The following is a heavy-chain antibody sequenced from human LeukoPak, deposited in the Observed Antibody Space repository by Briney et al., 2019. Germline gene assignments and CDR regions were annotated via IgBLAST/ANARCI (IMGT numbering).Heavy chain of an antibody. CDR2: ISTSSSYM. V-gene: IGHV3-21*01. CDR1: GFTFSSYS. CDR3: ARAAIAAARIYYYMDV. Sequence: GGSLRLSCAASGFTFSSYSMNWVRQAPGKGLEWVSFISTSSSYMHNADSVKGRFTISRDNAENSPYLQMNSLRAEDTAVYYCARAAIAAARIYYYMDVWGKGTTVTVSS. D-gene: IGHD6-13*01. J-gene: IGHJ6*03.